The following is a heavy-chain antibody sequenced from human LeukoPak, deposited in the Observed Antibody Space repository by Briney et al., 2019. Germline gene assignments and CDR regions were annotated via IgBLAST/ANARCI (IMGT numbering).Heavy chain of an antibody. V-gene: IGHV4-34*01. J-gene: IGHJ4*02. CDR1: GGSFSGYY. CDR3: ARGANVLLWFGELFTSLPFDY. Sequence: SETLSLTSAVYGGSFSGYYWSWIRQPPGKGLEWIGEINHSGSTNYNPSLKSRVTISVDTSKNQFSLKLSSVTAADTAVYYCARGANVLLWFGELFTSLPFDYWGQGTLVTVSS. D-gene: IGHD3-10*01. CDR2: INHSGST.